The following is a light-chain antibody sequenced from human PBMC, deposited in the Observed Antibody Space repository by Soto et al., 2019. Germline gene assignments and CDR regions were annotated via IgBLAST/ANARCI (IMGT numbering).Light chain of an antibody. CDR2: EVS. J-gene: IGLJ1*01. Sequence: QSVLTQPASVSGSPGQSITISCTGTSSDVGAYDYVSWYQQHPDKAPKLMIYEVSNRPSGVSNRFSGSKSVNTATLTISGLQADDEADYYCRSYTSSSTRVFGTGT. CDR3: RSYTSSSTRV. V-gene: IGLV2-14*03. CDR1: SSDVGAYDY.